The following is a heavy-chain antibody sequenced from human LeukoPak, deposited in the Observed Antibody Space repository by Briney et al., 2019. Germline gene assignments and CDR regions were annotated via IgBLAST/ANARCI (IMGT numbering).Heavy chain of an antibody. V-gene: IGHV1-69*01. CDR1: GGTFSSYA. CDR3: ARDLQVGSSWSYGMDV. J-gene: IGHJ6*02. D-gene: IGHD6-13*01. Sequence: ASVTVSCKASGGTFSSYAISWVRQAPGQGLEWMGGIIPIFGTANYAQKFQGRVTITADESTSTAYMELSSLRSEDTAVYYCARDLQVGSSWSYGMDVWGQGTTVTVSS. CDR2: IIPIFGTA.